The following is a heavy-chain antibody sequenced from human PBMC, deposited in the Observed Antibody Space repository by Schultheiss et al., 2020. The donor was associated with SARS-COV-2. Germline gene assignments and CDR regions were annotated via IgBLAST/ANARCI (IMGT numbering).Heavy chain of an antibody. CDR1: GFTFSSYA. CDR2: ISSSGSTI. V-gene: IGHV3-48*04. J-gene: IGHJ6*02. Sequence: GGSLRLSCAASGFTFSSYAMSWVRQAPGKGLEWVSYISSSGSTIYYADSVKGRFTISRDNAKNSLYLQMNSLRAEDTAVYYCARDYQGANYYDSYYGMDVWGQGTTVTVSS. CDR3: ARDYQGANYYDSYYGMDV. D-gene: IGHD3-10*01.